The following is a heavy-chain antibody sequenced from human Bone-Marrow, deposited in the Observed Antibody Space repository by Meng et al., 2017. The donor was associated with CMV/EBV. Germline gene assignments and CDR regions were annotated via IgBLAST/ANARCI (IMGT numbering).Heavy chain of an antibody. CDR1: GYTFTGYY. J-gene: IGHJ5*02. Sequence: SVKVSCKASGYTFTGYYIHWVRQALGQGLEWMGWINPNSGDTNYAQNFQGRVTMTRDTFFSTSYMELSTLKSDDTAVYYCARGVGAAWFDPWGQGTLVTVSS. D-gene: IGHD3-16*01. V-gene: IGHV1-2*02. CDR2: INPNSGDT. CDR3: ARGVGAAWFDP.